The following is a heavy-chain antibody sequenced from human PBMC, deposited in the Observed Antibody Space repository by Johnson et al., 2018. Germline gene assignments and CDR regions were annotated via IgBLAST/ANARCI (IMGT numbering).Heavy chain of an antibody. CDR3: ARDKITMVRGVIPYYYGMDV. D-gene: IGHD3-10*01. CDR1: GGTFSSYA. V-gene: IGHV1-69*01. Sequence: QVQLVQSGAEVKKPGSSVKVSCKASGGTFSSYAIRWVRQAPGQGLEWMGGIIPIFGTAKYAQKFQGRVTITADESTSTANRELSSLRSEDTAVYYCARDKITMVRGVIPYYYGMDVWGQGTTFTVSS. CDR2: IIPIFGTA. J-gene: IGHJ6*02.